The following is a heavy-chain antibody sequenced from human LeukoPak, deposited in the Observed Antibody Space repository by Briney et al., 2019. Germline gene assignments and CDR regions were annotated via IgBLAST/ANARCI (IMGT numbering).Heavy chain of an antibody. CDR3: ARQVRDGYNYYYYMDV. J-gene: IGHJ6*03. D-gene: IGHD5-24*01. Sequence: KPGESLKISCKGSGYSFTSYWIGWVRQMPGKGLEWMGIIYPGDSDTRYSPSFQGQVTISADKSISTAYLQWSSLKASDTAMYYCARQVRDGYNYYYYMDVWGKGTTVTVSS. V-gene: IGHV5-51*03. CDR1: GYSFTSYW. CDR2: IYPGDSDT.